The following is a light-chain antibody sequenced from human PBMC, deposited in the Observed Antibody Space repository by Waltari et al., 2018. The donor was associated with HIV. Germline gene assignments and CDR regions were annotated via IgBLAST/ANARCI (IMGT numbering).Light chain of an antibody. J-gene: IGLJ2*01. V-gene: IGLV1-51*01. CDR1: SSSFGNNY. CDR3: GTWDNSLSAGF. Sequence: QSVLTQPPSVSAPPGQKVTISCSGSSSSFGNNYVSWYQQVPGTAPKLLIYDNNRRPAGIPDRLSGSKSGTSATLAITGLQTGDEADYYCGTWDNSLSAGFFGGGTKLTVL. CDR2: DNN.